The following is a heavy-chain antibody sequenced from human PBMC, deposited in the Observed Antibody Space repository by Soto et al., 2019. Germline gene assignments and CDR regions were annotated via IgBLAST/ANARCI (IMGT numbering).Heavy chain of an antibody. CDR1: GGSISSYY. Sequence: PSETLSLTCTVSGGSISSYYWSWIRQPPGKGLEWIGYIYYTGSTNYNPSLKSRLTVSVDTSKNQFSLRLTSVTTADTAVYYCARGDSYYQSMDVWGKGTTVTVSS. CDR2: IYYTGST. J-gene: IGHJ6*03. D-gene: IGHD2-2*01. CDR3: ARGDSYYQSMDV. V-gene: IGHV4-59*08.